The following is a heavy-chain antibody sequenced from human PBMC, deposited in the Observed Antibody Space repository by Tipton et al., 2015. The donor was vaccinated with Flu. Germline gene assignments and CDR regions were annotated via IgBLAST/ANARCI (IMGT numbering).Heavy chain of an antibody. CDR2: INHSGST. Sequence: TLSLTCAVYGGSFSGYYWSWIRQPPGKGLEWIGEINHSGSTNYNPSLKSRVTISVDTSKNQFSLKLSSVTAADTAVYYCARVAAAAIRGPSWYFDLWGRGTLVTVSS. CDR1: GGSFSGYY. D-gene: IGHD2-2*02. CDR3: ARVAAAAIRGPSWYFDL. J-gene: IGHJ2*01. V-gene: IGHV4-34*01.